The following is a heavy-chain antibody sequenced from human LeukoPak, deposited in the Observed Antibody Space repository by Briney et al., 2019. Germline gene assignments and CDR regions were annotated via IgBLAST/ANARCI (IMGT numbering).Heavy chain of an antibody. CDR1: GGSISGYY. V-gene: IGHV4-59*01. CDR2: LYYSGST. Sequence: SETLSLTCTVYGGSISGYYWSWIRQPPGKGVEWIGFLYYSGSTNYNPSLKSRVTISVDTSKNQISLRLSSVTAADTAVYYRARDAEMATPYYYGMDVWGQGTTVTVSS. CDR3: ARDAEMATPYYYGMDV. D-gene: IGHD5-24*01. J-gene: IGHJ6*02.